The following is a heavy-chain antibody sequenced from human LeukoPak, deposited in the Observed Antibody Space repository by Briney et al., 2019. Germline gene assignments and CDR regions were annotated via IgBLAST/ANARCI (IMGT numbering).Heavy chain of an antibody. CDR2: IYSGGST. J-gene: IGHJ6*02. D-gene: IGHD2-21*01. CDR1: GFTVSSNY. Sequence: PGGSLRLSCAASGFTVSSNYMSWVRQAPGKGLEWVSVIYSGGSTYYADPVKGRFTISRDNPKNTLYLQMNSLRAEDTAVYYCAKDLTTFGGGWGQGTTVTVSS. V-gene: IGHV3-53*01. CDR3: AKDLTTFGGG.